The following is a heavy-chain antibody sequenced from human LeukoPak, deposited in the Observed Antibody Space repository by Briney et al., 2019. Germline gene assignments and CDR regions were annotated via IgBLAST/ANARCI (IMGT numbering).Heavy chain of an antibody. Sequence: SVKVSCKASGGTFSSYAISWVRQAPGQGLEWMGRIIPILGIANYAQKFQGRVTITADKSTSTAYMELSSLRPEDTAVYYCASPLYCSSTSCRIGYYYYGMDVWGQGTTVTVSS. V-gene: IGHV1-69*04. CDR3: ASPLYCSSTSCRIGYYYYGMDV. CDR2: IIPILGIA. D-gene: IGHD2-2*01. J-gene: IGHJ6*02. CDR1: GGTFSSYA.